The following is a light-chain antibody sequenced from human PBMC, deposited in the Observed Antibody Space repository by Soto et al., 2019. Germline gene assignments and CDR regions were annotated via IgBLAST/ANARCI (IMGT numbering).Light chain of an antibody. CDR3: CSYAGSSTSWV. J-gene: IGLJ3*02. CDR1: SSDAGNYNF. V-gene: IGLV2-23*01. Sequence: QSALPQPASVSGSPGQSITISCTGTSSDAGNYNFVSWYQQHPGKAPKVIIYEDSTRPSGVSNRISGAKSGNTASLTISGLQAEDEADYYCCSYAGSSTSWVFGGGTKLTVL. CDR2: EDS.